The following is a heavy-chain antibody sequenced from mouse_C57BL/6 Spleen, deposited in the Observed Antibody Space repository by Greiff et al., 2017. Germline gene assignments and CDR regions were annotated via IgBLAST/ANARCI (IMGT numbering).Heavy chain of an antibody. V-gene: IGHV1-52*01. CDR2: IDPSDSET. Sequence: QVQLQQPGAELVRPGSSVKLSCKASGYTFTSYWMHWVKQRPIQGLEWIGNIDPSDSETHYNQKFKDKATLTVDKSSSTAYMQLSSLTSEDSAVYYCERYSNYDYAMDYWGQGTSVTVSS. J-gene: IGHJ4*01. CDR1: GYTFTSYW. CDR3: ERYSNYDYAMDY. D-gene: IGHD2-5*01.